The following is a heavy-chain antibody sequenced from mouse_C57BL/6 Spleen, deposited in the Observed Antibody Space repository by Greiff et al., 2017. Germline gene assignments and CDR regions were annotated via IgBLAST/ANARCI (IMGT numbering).Heavy chain of an antibody. CDR2: IWSGGST. V-gene: IGHV2-2*01. CDR1: GFSLTSYG. D-gene: IGHD1-1*01. J-gene: IGHJ1*03. Sequence: VHLVESGPGLVQPSQSLSITCTVSGFSLTSYGVHWVRQSPGKGLEWLGVIWSGGSTDYDAAFISRLSISKDNSKSQVFFKMNSLQADDTAIYYCASLLLRSWYFDVWGTGTTVTVSS. CDR3: ASLLLRSWYFDV.